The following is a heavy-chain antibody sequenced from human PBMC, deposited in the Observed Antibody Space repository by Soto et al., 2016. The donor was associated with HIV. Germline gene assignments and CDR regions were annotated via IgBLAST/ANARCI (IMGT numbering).Heavy chain of an antibody. CDR3: GRDQYSGWYERAANWFDP. Sequence: QVQLVQSGAEVKKPGASVKVSCKASGYTFTSYGISWVRQAPGQGLEWMGWISPYNGNTTYAQKFQGRVTMTTDTSTSTAYMELRSLRSDDTAVYYCGRDQYSGWYERAANWFDPWGQGTLVTVSS. V-gene: IGHV1-18*01. CDR2: ISPYNGNT. CDR1: GYTFTSYG. J-gene: IGHJ5*02. D-gene: IGHD6-19*01.